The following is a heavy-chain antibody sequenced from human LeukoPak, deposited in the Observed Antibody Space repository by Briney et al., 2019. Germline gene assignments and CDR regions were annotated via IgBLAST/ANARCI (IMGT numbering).Heavy chain of an antibody. Sequence: GSLRLSCAASGFIFSGYWMTWVRQAPGKGLEWVANIKPDGSDIYSVDSVKGRFTISRDNAKNSLYLQMNSLRAEDTAVYYCARGYGSGSQPFDYWGQGTLVTVSS. CDR3: ARGYGSGSQPFDY. V-gene: IGHV3-7*04. CDR2: IKPDGSDI. D-gene: IGHD3-10*01. J-gene: IGHJ4*02. CDR1: GFIFSGYW.